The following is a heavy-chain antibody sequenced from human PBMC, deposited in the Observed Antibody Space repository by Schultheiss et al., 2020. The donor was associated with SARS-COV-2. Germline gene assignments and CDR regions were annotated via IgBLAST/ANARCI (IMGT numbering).Heavy chain of an antibody. D-gene: IGHD5-18*01. J-gene: IGHJ4*02. CDR1: GGSISSSRYY. CDR2: INHSGST. CDR3: ARGDTDHFDS. V-gene: IGHV4-39*07. Sequence: GSLRLSCTVSGGSISSSRYYWGWIRQPPGKGLEWIGEINHSGSTNYNPSLKSRVTISLDTSKKQVSLKLNSVTAADTAVYYCARGDTDHFDSWGQGALVTVSS.